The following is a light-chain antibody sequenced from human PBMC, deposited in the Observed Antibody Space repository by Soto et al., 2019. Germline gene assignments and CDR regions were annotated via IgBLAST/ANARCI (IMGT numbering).Light chain of an antibody. CDR1: QNIDSW. CDR2: DAS. J-gene: IGKJ3*01. CDR3: QQYNSYPYS. V-gene: IGKV1-5*01. Sequence: DIQVTQSPSTLSASVGDRVTITCRASQNIDSWLAWYQQKPGKAPKLLIYDASSLESGVPSRFSGSGSGTEFTLTISSLQPGDFATYYCQQYNSYPYSFGPGTKVDIK.